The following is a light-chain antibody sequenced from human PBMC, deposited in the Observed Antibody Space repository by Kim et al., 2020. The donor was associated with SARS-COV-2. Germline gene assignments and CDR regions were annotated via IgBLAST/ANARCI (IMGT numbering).Light chain of an antibody. CDR1: QDISNY. V-gene: IGKV1-33*01. CDR2: DES. Sequence: EIQMTQSPPSLPASIGDTVTITCQASQDISNYLNWYKQKSGIAPRALIFDESNLETGVPSRFSGSGSGTNFTPRITSLQPEDIATYYCQQYHNLPFTVGRGTQLEIK. J-gene: IGKJ5*01. CDR3: QQYHNLPFT.